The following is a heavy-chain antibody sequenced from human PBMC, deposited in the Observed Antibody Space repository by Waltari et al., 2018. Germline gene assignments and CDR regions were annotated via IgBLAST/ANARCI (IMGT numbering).Heavy chain of an antibody. D-gene: IGHD3-10*01. J-gene: IGHJ3*02. CDR1: GGSISSGDYY. Sequence: QVQLQESGPGLVKPSQTLSLPCTVSGGSISSGDYYWSWIRQPPGKGLEWIGYIYYSGSTYYNPSLKSRVTISVGTSQNQFSLKLSSVTAADTAVYYCATADYGSGRRCDAFDIWGQGTMVTVSS. CDR3: ATADYGSGRRCDAFDI. V-gene: IGHV4-30-4*08. CDR2: IYYSGST.